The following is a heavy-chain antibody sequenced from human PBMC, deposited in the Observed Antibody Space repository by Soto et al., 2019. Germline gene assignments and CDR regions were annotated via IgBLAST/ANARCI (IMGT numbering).Heavy chain of an antibody. V-gene: IGHV4-4*02. CDR1: GGFISITNW. Sequence: QVQLQESGPGLVKPSGTLSLTCADSGGFISITNWWSWVRQPPGKGLEWIGEIYHSGSTNYNPSLKSRVTITVDKSKNQFSLKLSSVTAADTAMYYCATSLGGSNTDAFDIWGQGTMVTVSS. J-gene: IGHJ3*02. CDR2: IYHSGST. CDR3: ATSLGGSNTDAFDI. D-gene: IGHD3-10*01.